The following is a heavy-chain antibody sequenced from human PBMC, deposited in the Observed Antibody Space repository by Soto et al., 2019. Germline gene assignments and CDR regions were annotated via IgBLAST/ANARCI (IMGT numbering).Heavy chain of an antibody. J-gene: IGHJ6*03. CDR3: AKDTSSSPYYMDV. V-gene: IGHV3-23*01. CDR1: GFTFSNFA. CDR2: ITGSTGTT. D-gene: IGHD2-2*01. Sequence: EVQVLESGGGSVQPGGSLRLSCTASGFTFSNFAMSWVRHAPGKGLEWVSEITGSTGTTYYADSVRGRFIISRDNSPNSLHLQMNSLRPEDTAVYYCAKDTSSSPYYMDVWGKGTTVTVSS.